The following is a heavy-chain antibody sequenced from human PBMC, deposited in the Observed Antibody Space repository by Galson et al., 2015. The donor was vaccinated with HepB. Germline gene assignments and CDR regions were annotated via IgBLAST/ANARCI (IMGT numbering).Heavy chain of an antibody. CDR3: ARHLGPNSGGNWYFDL. V-gene: IGHV5-51*01. J-gene: IGHJ2*01. Sequence: QSGAEVKKPGESLKISCKGSGYSFTNYWIGWVRQMLGKGLEWMGNIYPGDSDIRYSPSFRGQVTISADKSISIAYLQWSSLKASDTAMYYCARHLGPNSGGNWYFDLWGRGALVTVSS. CDR1: GYSFTNYW. CDR2: IYPGDSDI. D-gene: IGHD2-15*01.